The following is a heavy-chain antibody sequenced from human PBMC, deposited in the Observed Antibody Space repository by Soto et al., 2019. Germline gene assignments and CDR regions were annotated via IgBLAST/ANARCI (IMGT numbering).Heavy chain of an antibody. CDR3: ADGIRFDP. CDR1: GFTFSSYA. V-gene: IGHV3-30-3*01. Sequence: QVQLVESGGGVVQPGRSLRLSCAASGFTFSSYAMHWVRQAPGKGLEWVAVISYDGSNKNYADSVKGRFTISKDNSKNTLYLQMNSLRAEDTAVYYCADGIRFDPWGQGTLVTVSS. CDR2: ISYDGSNK. D-gene: IGHD1-26*01. J-gene: IGHJ5*02.